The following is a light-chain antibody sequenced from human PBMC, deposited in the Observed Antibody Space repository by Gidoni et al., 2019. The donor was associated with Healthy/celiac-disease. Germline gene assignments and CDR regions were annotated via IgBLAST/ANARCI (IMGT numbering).Light chain of an antibody. CDR1: QSVSSY. CDR3: QQRSNWHFT. V-gene: IGKV3-11*01. Sequence: EIVLTQSPATLSLSPGERATLSCRASQSVSSYLAWYQQKPGQAPRLLIYDASNRATGIPARFRGSGSGTDFTLTISSLEPEDFAVYYCQQRSNWHFTFGPGTKVDIK. CDR2: DAS. J-gene: IGKJ3*01.